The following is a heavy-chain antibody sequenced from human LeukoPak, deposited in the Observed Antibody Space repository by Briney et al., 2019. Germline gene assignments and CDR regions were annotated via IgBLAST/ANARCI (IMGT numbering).Heavy chain of an antibody. Sequence: PGGSLRHSCAASGFTFSNSWLHWVRHAPGKGLVWVSRINERGSSTSYADSVKGRFTISRDNAKNTLYLQMNNLRADDTAVYYCAGGRLVATSKAVAIDYWGQGTLVTVSS. CDR1: GFTFSNSW. J-gene: IGHJ4*02. D-gene: IGHD5-12*01. V-gene: IGHV3-74*01. CDR3: AGGRLVATSKAVAIDY. CDR2: INERGSST.